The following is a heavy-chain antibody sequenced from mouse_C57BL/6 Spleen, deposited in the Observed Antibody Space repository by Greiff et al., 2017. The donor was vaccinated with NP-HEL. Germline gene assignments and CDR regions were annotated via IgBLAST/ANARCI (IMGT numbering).Heavy chain of an antibody. J-gene: IGHJ3*01. Sequence: EVQVVESGGDLVKPGGSLKLSCAASGFTFSSYGMSWVRQTPDKRLEWVATISSGGSYTYYPDSVKGRFTISRDNAKNTLYLQMSSLKSEDTAMYYCARPPLGQDWFAYWGQGTLVTVSA. CDR1: GFTFSSYG. V-gene: IGHV5-6*01. D-gene: IGHD3-3*01. CDR2: ISSGGSYT. CDR3: ARPPLGQDWFAY.